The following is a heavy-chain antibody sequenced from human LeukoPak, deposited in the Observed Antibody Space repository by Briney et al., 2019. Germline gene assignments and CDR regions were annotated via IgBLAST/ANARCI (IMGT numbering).Heavy chain of an antibody. Sequence: QAGGSLRLSCAASGFTFSSFAMSWVRQAPGKGLEWVSAISGSGGSTYYADSVKGRFTISRDNSKNTLYLQMNSLRAEDTAVYYCAKDYRYYDSSRYSYYFDYWGQGTLVTVSS. V-gene: IGHV3-23*01. CDR2: ISGSGGST. D-gene: IGHD3-22*01. J-gene: IGHJ4*02. CDR1: GFTFSSFA. CDR3: AKDYRYYDSSRYSYYFDY.